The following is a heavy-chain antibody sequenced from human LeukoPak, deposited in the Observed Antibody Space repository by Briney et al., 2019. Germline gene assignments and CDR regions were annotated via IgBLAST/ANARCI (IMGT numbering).Heavy chain of an antibody. CDR2: ISSSSSYI. CDR3: ARSGIAAAGTGYYYGMDV. J-gene: IGHJ6*02. Sequence: GGSLRLSCAASGFTFSSYSMNWVRQAPGKGLEWVSSISSSSSYIYYADSVRGRFTISRDNAKNSLYLQMNSLRAEDMAVYCCARSGIAAAGTGYYYGMDVWGQGTTVTVSS. CDR1: GFTFSSYS. D-gene: IGHD6-13*01. V-gene: IGHV3-21*01.